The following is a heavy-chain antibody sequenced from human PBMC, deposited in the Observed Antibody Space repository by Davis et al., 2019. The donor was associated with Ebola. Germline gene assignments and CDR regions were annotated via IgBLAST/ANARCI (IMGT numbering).Heavy chain of an antibody. V-gene: IGHV3-20*04. CDR3: ARGAGIWSPRYSMDV. J-gene: IGHJ6*02. CDR2: INWNGGST. Sequence: GGSLRLSCAASGFTFDDYGMSWVRQAPGKGLEWVSGINWNGGSTGYADSVKGRFTISRDNAKNSLYLQMNSLRAGDTAVYYCARGAGIWSPRYSMDVWGQGTTVTVSS. CDR1: GFTFDDYG. D-gene: IGHD6-13*01.